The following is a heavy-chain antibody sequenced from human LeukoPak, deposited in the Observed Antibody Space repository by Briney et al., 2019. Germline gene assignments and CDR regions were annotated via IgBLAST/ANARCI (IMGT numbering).Heavy chain of an antibody. V-gene: IGHV3-11*01. D-gene: IGHD2-15*01. CDR2: ISSSGSTI. CDR1: GFTFSDYY. J-gene: IGHJ5*02. CDR3: ARVLEVVVAAPNWFDP. Sequence: GGSLRLSCAASGFTFSDYYMSWIRQAPGKGLEWVSYISSSGSTIYYAASVKGRFTISRDNAKNSLYLQMTSLRAEDTAVYYCARVLEVVVAAPNWFDPWGQGTLVTVSS.